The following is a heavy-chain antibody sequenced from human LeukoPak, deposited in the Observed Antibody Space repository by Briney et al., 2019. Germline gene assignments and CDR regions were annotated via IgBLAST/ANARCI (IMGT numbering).Heavy chain of an antibody. CDR2: IYYSGST. CDR1: GGSIGAYY. CDR3: ARQSPPKGSFEY. Sequence: PSETLSLTCTVSGGSIGAYYWSGIRQPPGKGLEWIGYIYYSGSTNYNPSLKSRVTISVDTSKNLFSLNLTSVTAADTAVYYCARQSPPKGSFEYWGQGTVVTVSS. J-gene: IGHJ4*02. D-gene: IGHD2-15*01. V-gene: IGHV4-59*01.